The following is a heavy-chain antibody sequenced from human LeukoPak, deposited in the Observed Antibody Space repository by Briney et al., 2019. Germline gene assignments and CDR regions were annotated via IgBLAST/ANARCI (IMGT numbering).Heavy chain of an antibody. Sequence: GASVKVSCKASGGTFSSYTITWVRQAPGQGLEWMGWISAYNGNTNYAQKLQGRVTMTTDTSTSTAYMELRSLRSDDTAVYYCARGRQLGSYGGNNWFDPWGQGTLVTVSS. CDR1: GGTFSSYT. V-gene: IGHV1-18*01. CDR2: ISAYNGNT. J-gene: IGHJ5*02. CDR3: ARGRQLGSYGGNNWFDP. D-gene: IGHD5-18*01.